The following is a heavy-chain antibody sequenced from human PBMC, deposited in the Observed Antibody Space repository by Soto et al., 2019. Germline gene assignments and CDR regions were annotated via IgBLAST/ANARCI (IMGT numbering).Heavy chain of an antibody. J-gene: IGHJ1*01. CDR2: IIPIFGTA. D-gene: IGHD4-17*01. CDR1: GGTFSSYA. Sequence: ASVKVSCKASGGTFSSYAISWVRQAPGQGLEWMGGIIPIFGTANYAQKFQGRVTITADESTSTAYMELSSLRSEDTAVYYCADGDYEALEYFQHWGQGTLVTVSS. CDR3: ADGDYEALEYFQH. V-gene: IGHV1-69*13.